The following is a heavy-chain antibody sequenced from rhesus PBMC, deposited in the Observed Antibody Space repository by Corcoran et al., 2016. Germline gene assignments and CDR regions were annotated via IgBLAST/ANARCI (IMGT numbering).Heavy chain of an antibody. CDR1: GGSISSNY. CDR2: ISGRGGST. Sequence: QLQLQESGPGLVKPSETLSLTCAVSGGSISSNYWSWIRQPPGKGLEWIGRISGRGGSTDYNPSLKIRVTISTDTYKNQFSLKLSSVTAADTAVYYCAREIGVLVVVAIDFWGQGLRVTVSS. CDR3: AREIGVLVVVAIDF. V-gene: IGHV4-173*01. J-gene: IGHJ3*01. D-gene: IGHD2-21*01.